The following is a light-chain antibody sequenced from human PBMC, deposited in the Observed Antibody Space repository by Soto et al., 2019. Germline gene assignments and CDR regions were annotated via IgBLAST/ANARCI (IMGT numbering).Light chain of an antibody. V-gene: IGKV3D-11*02. CDR3: QQRSTLFT. J-gene: IGKJ3*01. CDR1: QSVSSY. CDR2: DAS. Sequence: EIVLTQSPATLSLSPGERATLSFRASQSVSSYLAWYQQKPGQAPRLLIYDASNRATGIPARFSGSGPGTDFTLTISSLEPEDFAVYYCQQRSTLFTFGPGTKVDIK.